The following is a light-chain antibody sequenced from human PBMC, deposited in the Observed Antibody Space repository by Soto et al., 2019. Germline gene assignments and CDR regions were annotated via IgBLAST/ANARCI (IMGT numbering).Light chain of an antibody. J-gene: IGLJ2*01. CDR3: GTWDESLGAGV. CDR2: DDN. CDR1: GSNIGRNY. Sequence: QSVLTQPASLSATPGEKVTISCSGRGSNIGRNYVSWYQQFPGTAPQLLIYDDNKRHSGVPDRMSGSRYGTSASLAIAGLQPGDEADYYCGTWDESLGAGVFGGGTKLTVL. V-gene: IGLV1-51*01.